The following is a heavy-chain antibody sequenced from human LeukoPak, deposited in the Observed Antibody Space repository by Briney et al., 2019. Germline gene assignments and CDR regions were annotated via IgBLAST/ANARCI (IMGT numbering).Heavy chain of an antibody. Sequence: PSETLSLTCTVSGGSISSSSYYWGWIRQPPGKGLEWIGSIYYSGSTYYNPSLKSRVTISVDTSKNQFSLKLSSVTAADTAVYYCARLLVGTLYYFDYWGQGTLVTVSS. CDR3: ARLLVGTLYYFDY. CDR2: IYYSGST. D-gene: IGHD2-21*02. CDR1: GGSISSSSYY. J-gene: IGHJ4*02. V-gene: IGHV4-39*01.